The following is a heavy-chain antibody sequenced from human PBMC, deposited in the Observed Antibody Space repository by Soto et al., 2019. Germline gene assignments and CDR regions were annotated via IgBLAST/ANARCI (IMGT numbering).Heavy chain of an antibody. V-gene: IGHV4-39*01. CDR3: ARHGVDYGADASYYYYGMDV. CDR1: GGSISSSTYY. CDR2: IYYSGSA. Sequence: QLQLQESGPGLVKPSETLSLTCTVSGGSISSSTYYWGWIRQPPGKGLEWIGMIYYSGSAYYNPSLKSRVTKSIDTSKNQFSLRLSSVTAADTAVYYCARHGVDYGADASYYYYGMDVWGRGTTVTVSS. D-gene: IGHD4-17*01. J-gene: IGHJ6*02.